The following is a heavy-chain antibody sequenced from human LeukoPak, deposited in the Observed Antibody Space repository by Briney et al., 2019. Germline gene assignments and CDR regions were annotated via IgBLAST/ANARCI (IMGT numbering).Heavy chain of an antibody. CDR3: ARHLSGVTGHTYGRGIDY. V-gene: IGHV3-7*01. D-gene: IGHD5-18*01. CDR1: GFTFSRYW. J-gene: IGHJ4*02. Sequence: GGSLRLSCAASGFTFSRYWMSWVRQAPGKGLEWVANIKQDGNEKYYVDSVKGRFTISRDNAKNSLYLQMNSLRAEDTAVYYCARHLSGVTGHTYGRGIDYWGQGTLVTVSS. CDR2: IKQDGNEK.